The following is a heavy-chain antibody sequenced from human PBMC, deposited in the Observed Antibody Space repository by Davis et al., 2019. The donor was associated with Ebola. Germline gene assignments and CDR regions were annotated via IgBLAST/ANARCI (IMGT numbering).Heavy chain of an antibody. V-gene: IGHV3-30*04. Sequence: GESLKISCAASGFTFSNYAMHWVRQAPGKGLEWVAVVSHSERERFYGDSVKGRFTISRDNSENTLYLQMNSLTADGTAVYYCARAVFHEVLDYWGQGTPVTVSS. CDR2: VSHSERER. D-gene: IGHD3-3*01. CDR1: GFTFSNYA. J-gene: IGHJ4*02. CDR3: ARAVFHEVLDY.